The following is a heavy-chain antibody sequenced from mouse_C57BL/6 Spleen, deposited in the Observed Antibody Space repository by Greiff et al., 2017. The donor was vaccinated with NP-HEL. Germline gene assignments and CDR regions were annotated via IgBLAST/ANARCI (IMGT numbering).Heavy chain of an antibody. CDR3: ARSSYGYGSSSYYFDY. J-gene: IGHJ2*01. D-gene: IGHD1-1*01. Sequence: VQLKQSVAELVRPGASVKLSCTASGFNIKNTYMHWVKQRPEQGLEWIGRIDPANGNTKYAPKFQGKATITADTSSNTAYLQLSSLTSEDTAIYYCARSSYGYGSSSYYFDYWGQGTTLTVSS. V-gene: IGHV14-3*01. CDR1: GFNIKNTY. CDR2: IDPANGNT.